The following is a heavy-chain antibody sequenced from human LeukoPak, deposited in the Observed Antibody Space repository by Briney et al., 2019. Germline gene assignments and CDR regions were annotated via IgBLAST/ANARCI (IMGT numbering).Heavy chain of an antibody. CDR3: ARDLTGPYYYGSVY. Sequence: GGSLRLSCAASGFTFSSYAMSWVRQAPGKGLEWVSAISGSGGSTYYADSVKGRFTISRDNSKNTLYLQMNSLRAEDTAVYYCARDLTGPYYYGSVYWGQGTLVTVSS. J-gene: IGHJ4*02. CDR2: ISGSGGST. CDR1: GFTFSSYA. V-gene: IGHV3-23*01. D-gene: IGHD3-10*01.